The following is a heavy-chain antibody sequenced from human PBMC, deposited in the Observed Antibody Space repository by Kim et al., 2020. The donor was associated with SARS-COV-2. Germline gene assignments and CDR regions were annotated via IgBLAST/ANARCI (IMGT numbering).Heavy chain of an antibody. D-gene: IGHD4-17*01. V-gene: IGHV4-34*01. CDR2: INHSGST. Sequence: SETLSLTCAVYGGSFSGYYWSWIRQPPGKGLEWIGEINHSGSTNYNPSLKSRVTISVDTSKNQFSLKLSSVTAADTAVYYCARESDYGGNSGLWFDHWGQGTLVTVSS. CDR1: GGSFSGYY. J-gene: IGHJ5*02. CDR3: ARESDYGGNSGLWFDH.